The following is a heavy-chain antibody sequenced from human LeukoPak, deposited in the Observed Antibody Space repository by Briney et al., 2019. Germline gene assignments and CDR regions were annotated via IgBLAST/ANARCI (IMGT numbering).Heavy chain of an antibody. J-gene: IGHJ3*02. D-gene: IGHD6-13*01. CDR3: ARDLGQQLRGDAFDI. Sequence: GGSLRLSCAASGFTFSSYWMSWVRQAPGKGLEWVANIKQDGSEKYYVDSVKGRFTISRDNAKNSLYLQMNSLRAEDTAVYYCARDLGQQLRGDAFDIWGQGTIVTVSS. CDR1: GFTFSSYW. V-gene: IGHV3-7*03. CDR2: IKQDGSEK.